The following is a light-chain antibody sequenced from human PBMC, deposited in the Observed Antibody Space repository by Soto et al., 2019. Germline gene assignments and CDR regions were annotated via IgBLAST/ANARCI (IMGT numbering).Light chain of an antibody. CDR1: QSVLYSSNNKNY. Sequence: DIVMTQSPDSLAVSLGERATLNCKSSQSVLYSSNNKNYLAWYQQKAGQPPKLLIYWASTRESGVPDRFSGSGSETDFTLTISSLQAEDVAVYYCQQYYTTPQTFGQGTKVEIK. J-gene: IGKJ1*01. CDR3: QQYYTTPQT. CDR2: WAS. V-gene: IGKV4-1*01.